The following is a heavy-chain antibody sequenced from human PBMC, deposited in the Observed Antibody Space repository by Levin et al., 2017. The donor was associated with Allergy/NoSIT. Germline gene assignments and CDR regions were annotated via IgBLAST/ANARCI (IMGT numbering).Heavy chain of an antibody. V-gene: IGHV3-7*03. J-gene: IGHJ3*02. D-gene: IGHD5-12*01. CDR1: GFTFRDYW. Sequence: GESLKISCAAAGFTFRDYWMTWVRQTPGRGLEWVANIDQDGGQIYYVDSVKGRFTISRDNAKNSLDLQMNYLRADDTAVYYYARNLRGNSAYDAFDIWGHGTMVTFSS. CDR2: IDQDGGQI. CDR3: ARNLRGNSAYDAFDI.